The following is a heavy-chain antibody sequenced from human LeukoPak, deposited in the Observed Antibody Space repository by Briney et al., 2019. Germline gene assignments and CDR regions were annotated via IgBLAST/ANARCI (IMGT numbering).Heavy chain of an antibody. CDR3: ARYSGSYLIDY. J-gene: IGHJ4*02. CDR1: GYTFTGYY. V-gene: IGHV1-2*06. D-gene: IGHD1-26*01. Sequence: ASVKVSCKASGYTFTGYYMHWVRQAPGQGLEWMGRINPNSGGTNYVPKFQGRVTMTRDTSISTAYMELSRLRSDDTAVYYCARYSGSYLIDYWGQGTLVTVSS. CDR2: INPNSGGT.